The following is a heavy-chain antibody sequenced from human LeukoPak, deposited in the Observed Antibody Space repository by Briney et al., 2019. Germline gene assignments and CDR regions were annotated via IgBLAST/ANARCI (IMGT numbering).Heavy chain of an antibody. CDR2: ISGSGGST. D-gene: IGHD3-22*01. J-gene: IGHJ4*02. V-gene: IGHV3-23*01. CDR3: ATHSNYDSSGYHDY. CDR1: GFTFSSYA. Sequence: GGSLRLSCAASGFTFSSYAMSLVRQAPGKGLEWVSAISGSGGSTYYADSVKGRFTISRDNSKNTLYLQMNSLRAEDTAVYYCATHSNYDSSGYHDYWGQGTLVTVSS.